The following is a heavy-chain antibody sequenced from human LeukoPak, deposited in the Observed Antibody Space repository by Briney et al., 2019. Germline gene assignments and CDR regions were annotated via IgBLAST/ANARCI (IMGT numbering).Heavy chain of an antibody. CDR3: AVSSGWYLAY. Sequence: GGTLRLSCAASGFTFSSYGMTWVRQAPGKGLEWVSAITGSGGITYYADSVKGRFTISRDNSKNTVYLQMNSLRVEDTAVDYCAVSSGWYLAYWGEGTLVIGSS. J-gene: IGHJ4*02. V-gene: IGHV3-23*01. CDR1: GFTFSSYG. CDR2: ITGSGGIT. D-gene: IGHD6-19*01.